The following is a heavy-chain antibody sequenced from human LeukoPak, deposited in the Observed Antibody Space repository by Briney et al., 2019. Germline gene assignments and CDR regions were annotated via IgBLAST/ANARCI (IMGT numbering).Heavy chain of an antibody. CDR1: GFTFSSYA. CDR2: ISNSSGST. Sequence: GGSLRLSCAASGFTFSSYAMSWVRQAPGKGLEWVSSISNSSGSTYYADSVKGRFTISRDNSKNTLYLQMDSLRAEDTAVYYCASGGAPAGYWGQGTLVIVSS. J-gene: IGHJ4*02. CDR3: ASGGAPAGY. D-gene: IGHD6-25*01. V-gene: IGHV3-23*01.